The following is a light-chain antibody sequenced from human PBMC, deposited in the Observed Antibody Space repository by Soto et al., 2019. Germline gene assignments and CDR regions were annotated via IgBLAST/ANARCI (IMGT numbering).Light chain of an antibody. Sequence: QPVLTQPPSASGSPGQSVTISCTGTSSDVGDYKFVSWYQQHPGKAPKLLIYEVSRRPSGVPDRFSGSKSGNTASLTVSGLQAEDEADYYCSSYAGNNNVVFGGGTKLTVL. CDR1: SSDVGDYKF. J-gene: IGLJ2*01. CDR3: SSYAGNNNVV. V-gene: IGLV2-8*01. CDR2: EVS.